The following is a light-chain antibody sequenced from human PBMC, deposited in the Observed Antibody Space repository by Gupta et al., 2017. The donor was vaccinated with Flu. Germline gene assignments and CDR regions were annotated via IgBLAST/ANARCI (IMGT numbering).Light chain of an antibody. CDR2: GTS. V-gene: IGKV3-15*01. J-gene: IGKJ4*01. CDR3: QQYDDWSPIT. CDR1: QSLSSN. Sequence: EIVMTQSPATLSVSPGERATLSCRASQSLSSNLAWYQHKPGQAPRLLIFGTSTRATGVPARFSGSGSGTEFTLTISSRQSEDFAVYYCQQYDDWSPITFGGGTKVEIK.